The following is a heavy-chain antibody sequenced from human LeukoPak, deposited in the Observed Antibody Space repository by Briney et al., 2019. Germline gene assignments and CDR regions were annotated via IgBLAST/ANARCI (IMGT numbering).Heavy chain of an antibody. CDR2: INPNSGGT. J-gene: IGHJ5*02. CDR1: GYTLTGYY. V-gene: IGHV1-2*06. CDR3: ARDNFVVVAATRFDP. D-gene: IGHD2-15*01. Sequence: ASVKVSCKASGYTLTGYYMHWVRQAPGQGLEWMGRINPNSGGTNYAQKFQGRVTMTRDTSISTAYMELSRLRSDDTAVYYCARDNFVVVAATRFDPWGQGTLVTVSS.